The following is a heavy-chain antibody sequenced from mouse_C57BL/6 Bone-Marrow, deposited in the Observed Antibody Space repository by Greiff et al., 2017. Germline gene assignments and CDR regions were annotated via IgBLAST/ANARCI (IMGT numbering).Heavy chain of an antibody. V-gene: IGHV1-81*01. CDR1: GYTFTSYG. D-gene: IGHD1-1*01. Sequence: VQLQQSGAELARPGASVKLSCKASGYTFTSYGISWVKQRPGQGLEWIGEIYPRSGNTYYNEKFKGKATLTADKSSSTAYMELRSLTSEDSAVYFCASRDYYGSGFDYWGQGTTLTVSS. J-gene: IGHJ2*01. CDR3: ASRDYYGSGFDY. CDR2: IYPRSGNT.